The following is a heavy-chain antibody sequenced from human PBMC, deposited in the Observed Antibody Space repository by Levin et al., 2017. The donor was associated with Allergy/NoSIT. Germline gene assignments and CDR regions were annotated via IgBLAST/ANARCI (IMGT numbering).Heavy chain of an antibody. CDR2: ISYDGSNK. D-gene: IGHD6-19*01. V-gene: IGHV3-30-3*01. CDR1: GFTFSSYA. J-gene: IGHJ4*02. Sequence: GGSLRLSCAASGFTFSSYAMHWVRQAPGKGLEWVAVISYDGSNKYYADSVKGRFTISRDNSKNTLYLQMNSLRAEDTAVYYCARGGHSSGLLVYWGQGTLVTVSS. CDR3: ARGGHSSGLLVY.